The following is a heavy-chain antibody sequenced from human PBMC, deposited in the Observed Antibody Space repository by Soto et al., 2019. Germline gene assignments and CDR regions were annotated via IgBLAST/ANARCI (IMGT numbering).Heavy chain of an antibody. D-gene: IGHD6-6*01. CDR1: GFTFSSYG. J-gene: IGHJ4*02. CDR2: IWYDGSNK. Sequence: GGSLRLSCAASGFTFSSYGMHWVRQAPGKGLEWVAVIWYDGSNKYYADSVKGRFTISRDNSKNTLYLQMNSLRAEDTAVYYCARESIAARPSFDYWGQGTLLTVSS. V-gene: IGHV3-33*01. CDR3: ARESIAARPSFDY.